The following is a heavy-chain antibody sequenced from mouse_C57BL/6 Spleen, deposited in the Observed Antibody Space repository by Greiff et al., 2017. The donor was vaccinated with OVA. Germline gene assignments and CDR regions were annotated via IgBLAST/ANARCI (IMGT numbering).Heavy chain of an antibody. V-gene: IGHV1-9*01. CDR1: GYTFTGYW. Sequence: VQLVESGAELMKPGASVKLSCKATGYTFTGYWIEWVKQRPGNGLEWIGEILPGSGSTNYNEKFKGKATFTADTSYHTAYMQLSSLATEDSAIDYWARFPTYYKNAMDYWGQGTSVTVSS. CDR3: ARFPTYYKNAMDY. D-gene: IGHD2-12*01. J-gene: IGHJ4*01. CDR2: ILPGSGST.